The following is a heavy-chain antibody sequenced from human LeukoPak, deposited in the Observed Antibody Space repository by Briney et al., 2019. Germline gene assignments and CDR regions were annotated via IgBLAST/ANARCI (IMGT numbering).Heavy chain of an antibody. CDR3: TRHTDEVATSPADY. J-gene: IGHJ4*02. V-gene: IGHV3-73*01. CDR1: GFTFSGSA. D-gene: IGHD5-12*01. Sequence: PGGSLRLSCAASGFTFSGSAMHWVRQASGKGLEWVGRIRSKANSYATAYAASVKGRFTISRDDSKNTAYLQMNSLKTEDTAVYYCTRHTDEVATSPADYWGQGTLVTVSS. CDR2: IRSKANSYAT.